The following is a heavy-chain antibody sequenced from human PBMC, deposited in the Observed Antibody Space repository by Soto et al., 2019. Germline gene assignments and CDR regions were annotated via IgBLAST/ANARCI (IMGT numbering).Heavy chain of an antibody. D-gene: IGHD4-17*01. V-gene: IGHV3-30*04. CDR2: ISGDGSGRGI. Sequence: PGGSLRLSCAASGFTFSTYTMHWVRQAPGKGLEWMASISGDGSGRGIFYADSVKGRFTITRDNSDNSVHMQMSSLRVEDTAVYYCAKDAVSGDGVWLVDHWCQGTVVTGSS. CDR3: AKDAVSGDGVWLVDH. J-gene: IGHJ4*02. CDR1: GFTFSTYT.